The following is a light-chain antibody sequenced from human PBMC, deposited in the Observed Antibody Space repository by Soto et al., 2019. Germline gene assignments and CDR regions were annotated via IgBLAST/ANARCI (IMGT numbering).Light chain of an antibody. CDR1: SSNIGSNT. Sequence: QSVLTQPPSAAGTPGQRITISCSGSSSNIGSNTVNWYQQLPGTAPKLLIFSNNQRPSGVPDRFSGSKSGTSASLAISGLQSEDEADYYCATGDDILNVNVFGTGTKLPVL. J-gene: IGLJ1*01. CDR3: ATGDDILNVNV. V-gene: IGLV1-44*01. CDR2: SNN.